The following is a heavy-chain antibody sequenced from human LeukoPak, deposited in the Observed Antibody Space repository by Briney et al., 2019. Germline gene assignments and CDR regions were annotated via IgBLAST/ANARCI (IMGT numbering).Heavy chain of an antibody. J-gene: IGHJ6*02. CDR3: ARHLYSSSWYIYYYGMDV. V-gene: IGHV4-59*08. D-gene: IGHD6-13*01. CDR2: IYHSGST. Sequence: SETLSLTCSVSGGSISSYYWSWIRQPPEKGLEWIGYIYHSGSTDYNPSLKSRVTISVDTSKNQFSLKLSSVTAADTAVYYCARHLYSSSWYIYYYGMDVWGQGTTVTVSS. CDR1: GGSISSYY.